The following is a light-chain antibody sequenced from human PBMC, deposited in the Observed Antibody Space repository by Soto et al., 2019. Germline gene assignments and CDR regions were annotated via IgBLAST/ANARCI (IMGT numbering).Light chain of an antibody. Sequence: QSFVTEPPSVSLAPGQRVSISCAGDISNIGAGYNVHSYQLLPGSAPKLLIFDNTNRPSGVPDRFSGSTSGTSASLAITGLQAEDEADYYCQSYDSSASKVFGGGTKVTVL. CDR3: QSYDSSASKV. J-gene: IGLJ2*01. CDR1: ISNIGAGYN. V-gene: IGLV1-40*02. CDR2: DNT.